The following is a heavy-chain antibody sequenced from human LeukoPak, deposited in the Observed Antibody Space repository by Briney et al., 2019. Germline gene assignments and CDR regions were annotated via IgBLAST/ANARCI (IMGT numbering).Heavy chain of an antibody. D-gene: IGHD3-22*01. CDR1: GFTFSSYA. Sequence: GSLRLSCAASGFTFSSYAMSWVRQAPGKGLEWVSAISGSGGSTYYADSVKGRFTISRDNSKNTLYLQMNSLRAEDTAVYYCAKSRIGYYDSSGTLAFDYWGQGTLVTVSS. V-gene: IGHV3-23*01. CDR3: AKSRIGYYDSSGTLAFDY. CDR2: ISGSGGST. J-gene: IGHJ4*02.